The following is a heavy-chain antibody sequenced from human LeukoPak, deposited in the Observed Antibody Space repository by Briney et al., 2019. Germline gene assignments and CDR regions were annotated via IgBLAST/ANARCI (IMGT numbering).Heavy chain of an antibody. CDR1: GFTFRSYG. CDR3: AKDPYYDSNGSPAYLHY. CDR2: IRYDGSDT. Sequence: GGSVLLSCAASGFTFRSYGMHWVRQAPGKGLEWVAFIRYDGSDTYSAGSVKGRFTISRDNSKNTLYLQMISLTAEDTAVYYCAKDPYYDSNGSPAYLHYWGKRTHRTVSS. J-gene: IGHJ4*02. D-gene: IGHD3-22*01. V-gene: IGHV3-30*02.